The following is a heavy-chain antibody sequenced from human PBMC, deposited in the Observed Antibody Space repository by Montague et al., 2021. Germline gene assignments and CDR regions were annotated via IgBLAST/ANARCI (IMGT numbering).Heavy chain of an antibody. Sequence: SETLSLTCNVSGYSITSGYYWGWIRQSPERGLEWIGSVYHTGGTYYSPSLKRRVTISVDTSKNQFSLKLSSVTAADTAVYYCARRGGTMVRGVKDYMDVWGKGTTVTVSS. CDR3: ARRGGTMVRGVKDYMDV. J-gene: IGHJ6*03. CDR1: GYSITSGYY. V-gene: IGHV4-38-2*02. D-gene: IGHD3-10*01. CDR2: VYHTGGT.